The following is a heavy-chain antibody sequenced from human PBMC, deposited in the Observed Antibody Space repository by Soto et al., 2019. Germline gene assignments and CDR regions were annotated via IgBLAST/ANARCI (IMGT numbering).Heavy chain of an antibody. D-gene: IGHD5-12*01. V-gene: IGHV3-7*01. CDR3: AREGGPIVATITYYYYYMDV. J-gene: IGHJ6*03. Sequence: GGSLRLSCAASGFTFSSYWMSWVRQAPGKGLEWVANIKQDGSEKYYVDSVKGRFTISRDNAKNSLYLQMNSLRAEDTAVYYCAREGGPIVATITYYYYYMDVWGKGTTVTVSS. CDR1: GFTFSSYW. CDR2: IKQDGSEK.